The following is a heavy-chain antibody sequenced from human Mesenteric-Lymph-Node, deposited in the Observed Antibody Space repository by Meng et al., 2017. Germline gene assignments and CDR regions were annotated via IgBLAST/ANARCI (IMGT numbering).Heavy chain of an antibody. CDR1: GYTFSNYG. Sequence: QVQLVQSGAEVKKHGASVKVSRKATGYTFSNYGISWVRQAPGQGLEWMGWISGYSGNTKYAQKLQGRVTMTTDTSTNTAYMELRSLRSDDTAVYYCTRADIAAAGTGGYWGQGTLVTVSS. D-gene: IGHD6-13*01. CDR3: TRADIAAAGTGGY. CDR2: ISGYSGNT. J-gene: IGHJ4*02. V-gene: IGHV1-18*01.